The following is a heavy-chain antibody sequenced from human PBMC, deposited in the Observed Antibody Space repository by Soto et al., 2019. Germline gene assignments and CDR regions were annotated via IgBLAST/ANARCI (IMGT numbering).Heavy chain of an antibody. CDR2: IIPIFGTA. CDR3: ARELPLVVAATYYYYGMDV. V-gene: IGHV1-69*12. J-gene: IGHJ6*02. D-gene: IGHD2-15*01. CDR1: GGTFSSYA. Sequence: QVQLVQSGAEVKKPGSSVKVSCKASGGTFSSYAISWVRQAPGQGLEWMGGIIPIFGTANYAQKFQGRVTITADESTSTAYMELSSLRSEDTAVYYCARELPLVVAATYYYYGMDVWGQGTTVTVSS.